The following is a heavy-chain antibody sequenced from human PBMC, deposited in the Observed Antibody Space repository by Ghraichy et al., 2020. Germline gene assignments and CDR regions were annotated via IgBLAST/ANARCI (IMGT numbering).Heavy chain of an antibody. J-gene: IGHJ4*02. D-gene: IGHD1-26*01. Sequence: GGSLRLSCAASGFTFSSYWMSWVRQAPGKRLEWVANIKEDGSAKYYVDSVRGRFTISRDNAKNSLYLQVNSLRAEDTAVYYCARAGDVGAVDYWGQGTLVTVSS. V-gene: IGHV3-7*03. CDR2: IKEDGSAK. CDR3: ARAGDVGAVDY. CDR1: GFTFSSYW.